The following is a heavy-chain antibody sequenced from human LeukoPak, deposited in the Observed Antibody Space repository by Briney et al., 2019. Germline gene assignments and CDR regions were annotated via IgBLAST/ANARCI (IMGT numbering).Heavy chain of an antibody. CDR2: INHSGST. CDR1: GGSFSGYY. CDR3: ARGTWQRLDH. Sequence: SETLSLTCAVYGGSFSGYYWSWIRQPPGKGLEWIGEINHSGSTNYNPSLKSRVTISVDTSKNQFSLKLSSVTAADTAVYYCARGTWQRLDHWGQGTLVTVSS. J-gene: IGHJ4*02. V-gene: IGHV4-34*01. D-gene: IGHD6-25*01.